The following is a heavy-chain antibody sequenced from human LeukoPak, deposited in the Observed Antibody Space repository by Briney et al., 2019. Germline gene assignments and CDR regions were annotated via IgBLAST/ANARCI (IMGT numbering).Heavy chain of an antibody. Sequence: SETLSLTCAVYGGSFSGYYWSWIRQPPGKGLEWLGEINHSGSTNYNPSLKSRVTISVDTSKNQFSLKLSSVTAADTAVYYCARLSWPGRGSRFDPWGQGTLVTVSS. CDR3: ARLSWPGRGSRFDP. CDR2: INHSGST. V-gene: IGHV4-34*01. J-gene: IGHJ5*02. D-gene: IGHD3-10*01. CDR1: GGSFSGYY.